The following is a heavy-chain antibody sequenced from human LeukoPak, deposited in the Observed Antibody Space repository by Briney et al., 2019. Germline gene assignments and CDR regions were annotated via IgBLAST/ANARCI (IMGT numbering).Heavy chain of an antibody. Sequence: GGSLRLSCAASGFTFSSYWMSWVRQAPGKGLEWVANIKQDGSEKYYVDSVKGRFTISRDNAKNSLYLQMNSLRAEDTAVYYCARXISIWSGYYTMGGNWXDPXGQGXXVTV. CDR2: IKQDGSEK. V-gene: IGHV3-7*01. CDR1: GFTFSSYW. D-gene: IGHD3-3*01. J-gene: IGHJ5*02. CDR3: ARXISIWSGYYTMGGNWXDP.